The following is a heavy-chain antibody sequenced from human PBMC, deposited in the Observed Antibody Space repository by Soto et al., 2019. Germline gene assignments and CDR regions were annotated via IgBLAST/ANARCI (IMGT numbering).Heavy chain of an antibody. V-gene: IGHV3-7*01. CDR2: IKQDGSEK. J-gene: IGHJ4*02. CDR3: ARMSSGYYFSGFDF. CDR1: GFTFSTYW. D-gene: IGHD3-22*01. Sequence: EVQLVESGGGLVQPGGSLRLSCAASGFTFSTYWMNWVRQAPGKGLEWVANIKQDGSEKNYVDSVKGRFTFSRDNAKNSLYLQMNSLRAEDTAVYYCARMSSGYYFSGFDFWGLGTLVTVSS.